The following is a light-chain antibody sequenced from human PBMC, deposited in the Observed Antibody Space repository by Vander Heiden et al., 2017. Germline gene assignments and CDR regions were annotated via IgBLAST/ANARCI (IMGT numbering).Light chain of an antibody. CDR1: QSINTY. CDR2: AAS. Sequence: QLTQSPSSLSASVGDRVTVTCRASQSINTYLNWYQQKPGKAPELLIYAASSLQNGVPPRFSGSGSGTDFTLTISSLQPEDFASYYCQQSYSTPRTFGQGTKLEIK. J-gene: IGKJ2*01. V-gene: IGKV1-39*01. CDR3: QQSYSTPRT.